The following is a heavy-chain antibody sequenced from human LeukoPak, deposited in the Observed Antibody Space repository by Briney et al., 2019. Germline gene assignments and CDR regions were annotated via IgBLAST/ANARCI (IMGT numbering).Heavy chain of an antibody. J-gene: IGHJ5*02. D-gene: IGHD5-18*01. CDR3: ARGGGYSYGYPPHGPNWFDP. V-gene: IGHV4-59*01. CDR2: IYYSGST. CDR1: GGSISSYY. Sequence: PSETLSLTCTVSGGSISSYYWSWIRQPPGKGLEWIGYIYYSGSTNYNPSLKSRVTISVDTSKNQFSLKLSSVTAADTAVYYCARGGGYSYGYPPHGPNWFDPWGQGTLVTVSS.